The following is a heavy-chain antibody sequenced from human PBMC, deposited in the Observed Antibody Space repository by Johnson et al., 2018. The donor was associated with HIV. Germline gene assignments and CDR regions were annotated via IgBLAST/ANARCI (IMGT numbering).Heavy chain of an antibody. Sequence: EVQLVESGGGLVQPGRSLRLSCAASGFTIEDYAMHWVRQAPGKGLEWVSGIKWNGGSTGYADSVKGRFTISRDNSKNMLFLQINSLRVEDTAVYYCARVRVGAFDIWGQGTMVTVSS. J-gene: IGHJ3*02. D-gene: IGHD1-26*01. CDR1: GFTIEDYA. CDR3: ARVRVGAFDI. V-gene: IGHV3-20*04. CDR2: IKWNGGST.